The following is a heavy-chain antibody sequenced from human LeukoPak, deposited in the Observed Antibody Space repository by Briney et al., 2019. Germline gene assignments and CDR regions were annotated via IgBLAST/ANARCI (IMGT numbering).Heavy chain of an antibody. CDR2: ISYSGRT. D-gene: IGHD6-13*01. V-gene: IGHV4-39*07. CDR1: DGSISSNSYY. CDR3: ARIIAAAAGTGVLDY. J-gene: IGHJ4*02. Sequence: SETLSLTCTVSDGSISSNSYYWGWIRQPPGKGLEWIGSISYSGRTYYNPSLESRVTISVDTSKNQFSLKLSSVTAADTAVYYCARIIAAAAGTGVLDYWGQGTLVTVSS.